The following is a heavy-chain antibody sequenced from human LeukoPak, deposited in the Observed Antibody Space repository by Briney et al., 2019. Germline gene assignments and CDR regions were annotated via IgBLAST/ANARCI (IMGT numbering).Heavy chain of an antibody. CDR2: INHSGST. Sequence: PSETLSLTCAVYGGSFSGYYWSWIRQPPGKGLEWIGEINHSGSTNYNPSLKSRVTISVDTSKNQFSLKLSSVTAADTAVYYCARDYYDSSGYPLGNAFDIWGQGTMVTVSS. V-gene: IGHV4-34*01. CDR3: ARDYYDSSGYPLGNAFDI. CDR1: GGSFSGYY. J-gene: IGHJ3*02. D-gene: IGHD3-22*01.